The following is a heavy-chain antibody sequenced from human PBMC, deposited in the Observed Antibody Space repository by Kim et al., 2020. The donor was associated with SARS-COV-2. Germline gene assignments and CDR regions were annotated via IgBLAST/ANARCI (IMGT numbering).Heavy chain of an antibody. J-gene: IGHJ6*02. Sequence: SETLSLTCTVSGGSISSGGYYWSWIRQHPGKGLEWIGYIYYSGSTYYNPSLKSRVTISVDTSKNQFSLKLSSVTAADTAVYYCATTEGGIAAARPYYYYGMDVWGQGTTVTVSS. D-gene: IGHD6-13*01. CDR3: ATTEGGIAAARPYYYYGMDV. V-gene: IGHV4-31*03. CDR2: IYYSGST. CDR1: GGSISSGGYY.